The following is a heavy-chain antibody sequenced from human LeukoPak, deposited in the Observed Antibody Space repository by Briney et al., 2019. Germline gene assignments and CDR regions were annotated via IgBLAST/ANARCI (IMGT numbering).Heavy chain of an antibody. D-gene: IGHD4-17*01. V-gene: IGHV4-34*01. CDR2: INHSGST. CDR1: GGSFSGYY. Sequence: PSETLSLTCAVYGGSFSGYYWSWIRQPPGKGLEWIGEINHSGSTNYNPSLKSRVTISVDTSKNQSSLKLSSVTAADTAVYYCARHTVTTWLNWFDPWGQGTLVTVSS. CDR3: ARHTVTTWLNWFDP. J-gene: IGHJ5*02.